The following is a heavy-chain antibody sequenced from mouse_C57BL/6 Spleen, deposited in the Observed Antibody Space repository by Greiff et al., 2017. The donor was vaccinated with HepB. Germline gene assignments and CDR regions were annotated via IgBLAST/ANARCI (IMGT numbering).Heavy chain of an antibody. D-gene: IGHD1-1*01. V-gene: IGHV5-12*01. Sequence: EVMLVESGGGLVQPGGSLKLSCAASGFTFSDYYMYWVRQTPEKRLEWVAYISNGGGSTYYPDTVKGRFTISRDNAKNTLYLQMSRLKSEDTAMYYCARGTLPGSSFSWFAYWGQGTLVTVSA. CDR1: GFTFSDYY. J-gene: IGHJ3*01. CDR3: ARGTLPGSSFSWFAY. CDR2: ISNGGGST.